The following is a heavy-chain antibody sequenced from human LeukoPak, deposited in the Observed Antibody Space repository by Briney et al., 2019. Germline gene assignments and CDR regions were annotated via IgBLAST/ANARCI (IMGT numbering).Heavy chain of an antibody. D-gene: IGHD1-1*01. CDR1: GGSISPYY. CDR3: ARVGDWNDLVY. V-gene: IGHV4-59*01. CDR2: IFYSGTTT. J-gene: IGHJ4*02. Sequence: KTSETLSLTCTVSGGSISPYYWSWIRQTPGKGLEWIGYIFYSGTTTNYNPSLKSRVTISVDTSRNQFSLKLSSVTAADTAVYYCARVGDWNDLVYWGQGTLVTVSS.